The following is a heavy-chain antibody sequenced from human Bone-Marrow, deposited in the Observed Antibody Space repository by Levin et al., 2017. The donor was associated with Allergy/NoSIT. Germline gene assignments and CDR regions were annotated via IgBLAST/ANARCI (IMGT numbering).Heavy chain of an antibody. CDR3: AHGILGYNYGLDY. J-gene: IGHJ4*02. CDR1: GVSLNTSKVG. D-gene: IGHD5-18*01. CDR2: IYWNDDK. V-gene: IGHV2-5*01. Sequence: ASGPTLVKPTQTLTLTCSISGVSLNTSKVGVGWIRQPPGKALEWLAFIYWNDDKRYSPSLKNRLTITTDTSTNQVVLTMTNMDPLDTATYFCAHGILGYNYGLDYWGQGSLVAVSS.